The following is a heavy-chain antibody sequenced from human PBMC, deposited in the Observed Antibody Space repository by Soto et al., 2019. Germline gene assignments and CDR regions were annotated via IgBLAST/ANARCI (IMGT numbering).Heavy chain of an antibody. V-gene: IGHV3-74*01. CDR1: GFTFNSYW. CDR3: ARAPYRIGYSAEYFQH. CDR2: INSDGSST. J-gene: IGHJ1*01. Sequence: PGGTLRLSCAASGFTFNSYWLQWVRQAPGKGLVWVSRINSDGSSTSYAESVKGRFTISGDNAKNTLYLKMNSLRAEDTAMYYCARAPYRIGYSAEYFQHWGQGTLVTVSS. D-gene: IGHD3-22*01.